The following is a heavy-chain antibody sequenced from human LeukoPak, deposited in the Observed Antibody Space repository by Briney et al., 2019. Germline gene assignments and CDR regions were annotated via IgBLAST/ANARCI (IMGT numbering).Heavy chain of an antibody. D-gene: IGHD3-22*01. J-gene: IGHJ5*02. CDR3: ARGNNENYYDWFDP. Sequence: GESLKISCKGSGYKFTIFWIGWVRQMPGKGLEWVGLINPADSDTRYSPSFQGQVTISADKSVSTAYLQWSRLKASDTAMYYCARGNNENYYDWFDPWGQGTLVTVSS. CDR2: INPADSDT. CDR1: GYKFTIFW. V-gene: IGHV5-51*01.